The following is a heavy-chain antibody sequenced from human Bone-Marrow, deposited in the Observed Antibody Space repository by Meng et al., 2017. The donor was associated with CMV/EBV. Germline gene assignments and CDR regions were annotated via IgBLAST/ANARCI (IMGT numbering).Heavy chain of an antibody. CDR3: ARDGYYDSSGYYYDYYYGMDV. CDR2: IIPILGIA. D-gene: IGHD3-22*01. CDR1: GGTFSSYA. Sequence: SVKVSCKASGGTFSSYAISWVRQAPGQGLEWMGGIIPILGIANYAQKFQGRVTITADKSTSTAYMELSSLRSEDTAVYYCARDGYYDSSGYYYDYYYGMDVWGQGTTVTFSS. V-gene: IGHV1-69*10. J-gene: IGHJ6*02.